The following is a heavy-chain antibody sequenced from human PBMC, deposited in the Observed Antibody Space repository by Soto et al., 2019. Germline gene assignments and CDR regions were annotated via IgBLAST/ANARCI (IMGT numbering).Heavy chain of an antibody. CDR3: ARDSPIGSVFRGYDAIDY. CDR1: GGTFSTST. V-gene: IGHV1-69*04. CDR2: ISPILEVA. J-gene: IGHJ4*02. Sequence: QVQLVQSGAEVKKPGSSVKVSCKASGGTFSTSTFTWVRQAPGQGLEWMGRISPILEVADYAQEVQARVTITADKSTSTAYMELSRLKSEDTAVYYCARDSPIGSVFRGYDAIDYWGQGTLVTVSS. D-gene: IGHD3-10*01.